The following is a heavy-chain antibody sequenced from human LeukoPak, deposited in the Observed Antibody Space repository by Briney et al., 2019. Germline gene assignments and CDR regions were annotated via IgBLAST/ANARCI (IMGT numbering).Heavy chain of an antibody. CDR2: IRYDGGNK. Sequence: GGSLRLSCAASGFTFSSYGMHWVRQAPGKGLEWVAFIRYDGGNKYYADSVKGRFTISRDNSKNTLYLQMNSLRAEDTAVYYCAKRTASGSYFDYWGQGTLVTVSS. CDR3: AKRTASGSYFDY. CDR1: GFTFSSYG. V-gene: IGHV3-30*02. J-gene: IGHJ4*02. D-gene: IGHD1-26*01.